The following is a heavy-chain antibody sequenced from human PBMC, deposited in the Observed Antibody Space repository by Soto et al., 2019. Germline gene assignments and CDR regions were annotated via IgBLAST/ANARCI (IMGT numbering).Heavy chain of an antibody. CDR3: ARKRGPYSFDY. V-gene: IGHV4-31*03. CDR1: GGSISSGGYY. J-gene: IGHJ4*02. Sequence: QVQLQESGPGLVKPSQTLSLTCTVSGGSISSGGYYWSWIRQHPGKGREWIAYIYYSGSTYYNPSLKSRVTISVDTSKSLFSLKLSYVTAADTAVYYCARKRGPYSFDYWGQGTLVTVSS. D-gene: IGHD1-1*01. CDR2: IYYSGST.